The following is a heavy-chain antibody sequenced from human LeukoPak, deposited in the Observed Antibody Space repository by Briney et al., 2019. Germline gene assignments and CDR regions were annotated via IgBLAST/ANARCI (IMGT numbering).Heavy chain of an antibody. V-gene: IGHV1-69*13. Sequence: GASVKVSCKASGGTFSSYAISWVRQAPGQGLEWMGGIIPIFGTANYAQKFQGRVTITADESTSTAYMELSSLRSEDTAVYYCASSSSPSLINWFDPWGQGTLVTVSS. CDR3: ASSSSPSLINWFDP. J-gene: IGHJ5*02. D-gene: IGHD6-6*01. CDR1: GGTFSSYA. CDR2: IIPIFGTA.